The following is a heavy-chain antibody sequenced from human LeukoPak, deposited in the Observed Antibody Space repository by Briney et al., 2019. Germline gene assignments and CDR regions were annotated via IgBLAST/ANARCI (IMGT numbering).Heavy chain of an antibody. V-gene: IGHV3-21*01. CDR1: ALTFSNYN. J-gene: IGHJ4*02. CDR3: ARDLGYGSIGLYHYFAS. D-gene: IGHD3-22*01. CDR2: ITSSGPDI. Sequence: GGCLTLARALSALTFSNYNMNWVRQAPGKCLEWVSSITSSGPDIYCAESVKGRFTISRDNAKNSLYLQMDSLRAEDTAVYYCARDLGYGSIGLYHYFASWGQGTLVTVSS.